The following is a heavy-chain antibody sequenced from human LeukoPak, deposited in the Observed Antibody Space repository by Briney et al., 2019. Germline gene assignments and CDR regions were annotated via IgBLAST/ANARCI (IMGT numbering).Heavy chain of an antibody. V-gene: IGHV1-69*13. CDR1: GGTFGSYA. CDR2: IIPIFGTA. Sequence: ASVKVSCKASGGTFGSYAISWVRQAPGQGLEWMGGIIPIFGTANYAQKFQGRVTITADESMSTAYMELSSLRSEDTAGYYCARSKQQLVLPDVVYFDYWGQGTLVTVSS. CDR3: ARSKQQLVLPDVVYFDY. D-gene: IGHD6-13*01. J-gene: IGHJ4*02.